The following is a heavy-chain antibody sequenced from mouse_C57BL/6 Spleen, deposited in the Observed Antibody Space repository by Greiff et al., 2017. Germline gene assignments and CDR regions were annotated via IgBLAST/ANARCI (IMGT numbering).Heavy chain of an antibody. CDR3: ASAYDYLDY. Sequence: VQLQQSGPELVKPGASVKISCKASGYSFTGYYMNWVKQSPEKSLEWIGEINPSTGGTTYNQKFKAKATLTVDKSSSTAYMQLKSLTSEDSAVYYCASAYDYLDYWGQGTTLTVSS. CDR1: GYSFTGYY. CDR2: INPSTGGT. V-gene: IGHV1-42*01. D-gene: IGHD2-3*01. J-gene: IGHJ2*01.